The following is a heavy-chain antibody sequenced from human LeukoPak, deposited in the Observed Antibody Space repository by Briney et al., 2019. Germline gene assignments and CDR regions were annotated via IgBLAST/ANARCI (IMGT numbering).Heavy chain of an antibody. J-gene: IGHJ5*02. CDR1: GGSFSGYY. V-gene: IGHV4-34*01. D-gene: IGHD3-22*01. CDR3: ARGGYYYDSVNWFDP. Sequence: SETLSLTCAVYGGSFSGYYWSWIRQPPGKGLEWIGEINHSGSTNYNPSLKSRVTISVDTSKNQFSLKLSSVTAADTPVYYCARGGYYYDSVNWFDPWGQGTLVTVSS. CDR2: INHSGST.